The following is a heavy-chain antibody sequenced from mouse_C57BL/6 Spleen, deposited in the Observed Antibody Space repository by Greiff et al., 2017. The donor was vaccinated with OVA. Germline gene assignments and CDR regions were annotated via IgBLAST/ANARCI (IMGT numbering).Heavy chain of an antibody. V-gene: IGHV7-3*01. D-gene: IGHD2-4*01. J-gene: IGHJ1*03. CDR2: IRNKANGYTT. CDR1: GFTFTDYY. CDR3: ARYMAPLYYDYIYWYFDV. Sequence: EVKLMESGGGLVQPGGSLSLSCAASGFTFTDYYMSWVRQPPGKALEWLGFIRNKANGYTTEYSASVKGRFTISRDNSQSILYLQMNALRAEDSATYYCARYMAPLYYDYIYWYFDVWGTGTTVTVSS.